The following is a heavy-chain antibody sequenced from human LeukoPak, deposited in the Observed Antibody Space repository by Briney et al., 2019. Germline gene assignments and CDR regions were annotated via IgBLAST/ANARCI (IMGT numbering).Heavy chain of an antibody. CDR3: TTYSSGSCPF. V-gene: IGHV3-15*01. Sequence: GGSLRLSCAASGITFSNAWMTWLRQAPGKGLEWVGRIYRSSNGETTDYGAPVKGRFTMSRGDSKNTLYLQMNSLKTEDTAVYYCTTYSSGSCPFWGQGTLVTVSS. J-gene: IGHJ4*02. D-gene: IGHD6-19*01. CDR1: GITFSNAW. CDR2: IYRSSNGETT.